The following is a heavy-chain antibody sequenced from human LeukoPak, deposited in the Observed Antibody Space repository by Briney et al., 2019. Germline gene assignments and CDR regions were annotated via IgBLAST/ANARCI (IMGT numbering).Heavy chain of an antibody. CDR2: ISAYNGNT. Sequence: ASVKVSCKASGYTFTSYGISWVRQAPGQGLEWMGWISAYNGNTNYAQKLQGRVTMTTDTSTSTACMELRSLRSDDTAVYYCASQGYCSGGSCYSGRINYWGQGTLVTVSS. V-gene: IGHV1-18*01. CDR1: GYTFTSYG. CDR3: ASQGYCSGGSCYSGRINY. J-gene: IGHJ4*02. D-gene: IGHD2-15*01.